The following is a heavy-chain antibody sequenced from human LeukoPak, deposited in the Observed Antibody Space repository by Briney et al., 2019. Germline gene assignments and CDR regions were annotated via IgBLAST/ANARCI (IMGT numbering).Heavy chain of an antibody. CDR1: GYTFSSYT. J-gene: IGHJ4*02. V-gene: IGHV7-4-1*02. CDR3: ARQYSGFDSLYFDS. CDR2: INTYTGTP. D-gene: IGHD5-12*01. Sequence: ASVKVSCKASGYTFSSYTLSWLRQAPGQGLEWMGRINTYTGTPTYAQGFTGRFVFSLDSSVSTAYLQISGLKAEDIAVYYCARQYSGFDSLYFDSWGQGTLVTVSS.